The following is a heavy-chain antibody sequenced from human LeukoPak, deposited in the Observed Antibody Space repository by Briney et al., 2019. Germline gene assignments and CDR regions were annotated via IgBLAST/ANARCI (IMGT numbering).Heavy chain of an antibody. CDR2: ISSSGSTI. V-gene: IGHV3-11*04. D-gene: IGHD3-22*01. Sequence: PGGSLRLSCAASGFTLSDYYMSWIRQAPGKGLEWVSYISSSGSTIYYADSVKGRFTISRDNAKNSLYLQMNSLRAEDTAVYYCARARYYYDSSGYYYSSEYFQHWGQGTLVTVSS. CDR3: ARARYYYDSSGYYYSSEYFQH. CDR1: GFTLSDYY. J-gene: IGHJ1*01.